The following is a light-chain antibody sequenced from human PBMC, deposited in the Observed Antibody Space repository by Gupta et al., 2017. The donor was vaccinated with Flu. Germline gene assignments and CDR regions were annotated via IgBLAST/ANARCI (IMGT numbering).Light chain of an antibody. Sequence: QSVLTQPRSVSGSPGQSVTISCTGTSSDVGSYDYVSWYQQHPGKAPKLMMYDVTKRPSGVPDRFSGSKSDNTASLTISGLQAEDEADYYCCSYAGSNTLYVFGTGTKVTVL. CDR3: CSYAGSNTLYV. CDR2: DVT. J-gene: IGLJ1*01. CDR1: SSDVGSYDY. V-gene: IGLV2-11*01.